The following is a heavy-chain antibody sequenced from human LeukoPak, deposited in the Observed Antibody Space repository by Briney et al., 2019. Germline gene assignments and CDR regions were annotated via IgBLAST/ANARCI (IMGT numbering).Heavy chain of an antibody. CDR1: GFTFSSDA. D-gene: IGHD2-2*01. CDR3: AKEYCSSTSCPGLDAFDI. Sequence: PGGSLRLSCAASGFTFSSDAMSWVRQAPGKGLDWVSTISGGGDTTYYSDSVKGRFTISRDNSKNRLFLQMNSLRAEDTAVYYCAKEYCSSTSCPGLDAFDIWGQGTMVTVSS. CDR2: ISGGGDTT. V-gene: IGHV3-23*01. J-gene: IGHJ3*02.